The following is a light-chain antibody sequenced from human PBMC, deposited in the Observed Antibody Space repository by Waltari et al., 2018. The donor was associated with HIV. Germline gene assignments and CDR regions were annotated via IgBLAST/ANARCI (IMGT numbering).Light chain of an antibody. J-gene: IGLJ2*01. V-gene: IGLV1-47*01. CDR2: RND. CDR3: VAWDDSLRGVL. CDR1: TSHTGTNY. Sequence: SVLPQPPSASGTPGQRVTISCSGSTSHTGTNYVFWYPHLPGTAPKLLIHRNDQRPSGVPDRFSASTSGTSASLAISGLRSEDEADYYCVAWDDSLRGVLFGGGTKVAVL.